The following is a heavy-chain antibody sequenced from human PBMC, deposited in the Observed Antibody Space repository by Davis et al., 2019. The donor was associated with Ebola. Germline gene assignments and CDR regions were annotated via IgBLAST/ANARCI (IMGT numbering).Heavy chain of an antibody. J-gene: IGHJ4*02. CDR3: ARGPGI. CDR2: INAGNGNT. V-gene: IGHV1-3*01. D-gene: IGHD1-26*01. CDR1: GFTFTRYG. Sequence: AASVPVSCQASGFTFTRYGIHWVRQAPGQRLEWMGWINAGNGNTRATQKFQARVTISRDTSASTAYMELNSLSSGDTAVYYCARGPGIWGQGTLVTVSS.